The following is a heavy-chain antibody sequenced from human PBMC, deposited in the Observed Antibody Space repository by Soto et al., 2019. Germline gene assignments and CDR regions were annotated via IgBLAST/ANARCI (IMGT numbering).Heavy chain of an antibody. V-gene: IGHV3-23*01. D-gene: IGHD3-3*01. J-gene: IGHJ4*02. CDR3: AKDRNALYDFWSGYYPEPLDY. CDR1: GFTFSSYA. Sequence: GGSLRLSCAASGFTFSSYAMSWVRQAPGKGLEWVSAISGSGGSTYYADSVKGRFTISRDNSKNTLYLQMNSLRAEDTAVYYCAKDRNALYDFWSGYYPEPLDYWGQGTLVTVSS. CDR2: ISGSGGST.